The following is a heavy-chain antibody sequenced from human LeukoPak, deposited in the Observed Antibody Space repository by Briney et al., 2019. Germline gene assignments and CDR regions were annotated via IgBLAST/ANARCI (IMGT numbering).Heavy chain of an antibody. Sequence: SQTLSLTCTVSGGSMSSGDYYWSWIRQPPGKGLEWIGSIFYSGSTYYNPSLKSRVTISVDTSKNQLSLNLSSVTAADTAVYYCARGARMNDYWGQGTLVTVSS. V-gene: IGHV4-30-4*01. J-gene: IGHJ4*02. D-gene: IGHD2-15*01. CDR1: GGSMSSGDYY. CDR2: IFYSGST. CDR3: ARGARMNDY.